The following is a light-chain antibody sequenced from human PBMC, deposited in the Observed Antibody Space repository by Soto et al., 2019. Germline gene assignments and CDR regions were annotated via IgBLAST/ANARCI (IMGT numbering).Light chain of an antibody. J-gene: IGKJ5*01. CDR3: QQSFTAPIT. CDR2: AAY. CDR1: QDISKW. Sequence: DIPMTQSPSSVSASVGDRVSITCRASQDISKWVAWYRQRPGKAPDLLINAAYTLHTGVPTRFIGGGSGTNFPLTISGLQPEDFATYYCQQSFTAPITFGQGTRLE. V-gene: IGKV1-12*01.